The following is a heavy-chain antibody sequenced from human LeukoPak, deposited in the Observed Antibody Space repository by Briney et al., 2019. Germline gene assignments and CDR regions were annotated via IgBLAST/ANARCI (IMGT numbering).Heavy chain of an antibody. CDR3: ARKVGYYYYYGMDV. D-gene: IGHD1-26*01. Sequence: GGSLRLSCAASGFTFASYEMNWVRQAPGKGLEXXXXXYASGSTIYYSDSVKGRFTISRDNAKNSLYLQMNSLSAEDTAVYYCARKVGYYYYYGMDVWGKGTTVTVSS. J-gene: IGHJ6*04. V-gene: IGHV3-48*03. CDR1: GFTFASYE. CDR2: XYASGSTI.